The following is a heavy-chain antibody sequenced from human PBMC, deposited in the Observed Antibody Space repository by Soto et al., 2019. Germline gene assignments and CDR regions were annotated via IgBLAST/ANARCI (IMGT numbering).Heavy chain of an antibody. CDR3: AREGALKPFYS. CDR1: RFTFSNYN. J-gene: IGHJ5*01. Sequence: GESLRLVSVASRFTFSNYNMNWVRQAPGKGLEWVSHISGTSVYIHYADSVKGRFTISRDNAKNSVYLQMDSLRVEDTAVYYCAREGALKPFYSWGQGALVPVSS. V-gene: IGHV3-21*01. CDR2: ISGTSVYI.